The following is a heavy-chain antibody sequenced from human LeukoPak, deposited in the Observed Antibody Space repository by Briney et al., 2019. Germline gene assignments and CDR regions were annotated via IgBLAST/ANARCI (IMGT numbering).Heavy chain of an antibody. CDR2: IWYDGSNK. J-gene: IGHJ4*02. V-gene: IGHV3-33*01. CDR1: GFTFSSYG. CDR3: ARARDRGGVSSTSRYY. Sequence: GGSLRLSCAASGFTFSSYGMHWVRQAPGKGLECVAVIWYDGSNKYYADSVKGRFTISRDNSKDTLYLQMNSLRAEDTAVYYCARARDRGGVSSTSRYYWGQGSLVTVSS. D-gene: IGHD2-2*01.